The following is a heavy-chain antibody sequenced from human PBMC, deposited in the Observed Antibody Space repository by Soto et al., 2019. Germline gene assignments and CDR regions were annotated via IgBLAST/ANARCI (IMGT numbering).Heavy chain of an antibody. CDR1: GFTLSSYG. J-gene: IGHJ3*01. CDR2: ISYDGSNK. CDR3: AKSQRGYVISGSDYTADAWRI. D-gene: IGHD3-22*01. V-gene: IGHV3-30*18. Sequence: GGSLRLSCAASGFTLSSYGMHWVRQAPGKGLEWVAVISYDGSNKYYVDSVKGRFTISRDNSNNTLYLQMNSLRAEDTAVYYFAKSQRGYVISGSDYTADAWRIRGQETMVTVSS.